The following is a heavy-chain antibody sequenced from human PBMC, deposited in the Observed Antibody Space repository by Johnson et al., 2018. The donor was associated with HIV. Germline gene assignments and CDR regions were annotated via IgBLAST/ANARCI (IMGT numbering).Heavy chain of an antibody. V-gene: IGHV3-30*03. D-gene: IGHD6-13*01. CDR3: ASCSSWFGVDAFDI. CDR1: GFTFSSYG. J-gene: IGHJ3*02. Sequence: QVQLVESGGGVVQPGRSLRLSCAASGFTFSSYGMHWVRQAPGKGLEWVAVISYDGSNKYYANFVKGRFTISRDNAKNSLYLQMNSLRAEDTAVYYCASCSSWFGVDAFDIWGQGTMVTVSS. CDR2: ISYDGSNK.